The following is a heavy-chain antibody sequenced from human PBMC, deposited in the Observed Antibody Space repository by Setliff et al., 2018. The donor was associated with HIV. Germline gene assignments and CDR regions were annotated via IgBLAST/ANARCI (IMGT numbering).Heavy chain of an antibody. D-gene: IGHD3-16*01. Sequence: ASVKVSCKASGYTFISYYIHWIRQAPGHGLEWIGWINHKNDKREYAQKFQGRVTMTVDISVNTAYMELSSLTFDDSAIYYCARGALVTSILVLPDAFNLWGHGAVVTVSS. CDR3: ARGALVTSILVLPDAFNL. V-gene: IGHV1-2*02. CDR1: GYTFISYY. J-gene: IGHJ3*01. CDR2: INHKNDKR.